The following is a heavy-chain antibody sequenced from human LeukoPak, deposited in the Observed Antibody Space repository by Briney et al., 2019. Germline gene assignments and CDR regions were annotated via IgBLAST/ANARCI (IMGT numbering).Heavy chain of an antibody. J-gene: IGHJ4*02. Sequence: PGGSLRLSCAASGFTFDDYAMRWVRHAPGKGLEWGSGISGSGGSSSYAHSVTGPFPISSANSKNTLYLQMNSLRAEDTAVYYCAKDRGGNYLFYLDYWGQGTLVTVSS. CDR3: AKDRGGNYLFYLDY. CDR2: ISGSGGSS. CDR1: GFTFDDYA. V-gene: IGHV3-23*01. D-gene: IGHD1-26*01.